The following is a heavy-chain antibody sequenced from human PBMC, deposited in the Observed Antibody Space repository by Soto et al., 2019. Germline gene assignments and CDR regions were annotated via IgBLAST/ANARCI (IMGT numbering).Heavy chain of an antibody. CDR3: ARGALVWFGAHDYYGMDV. D-gene: IGHD3-10*01. V-gene: IGHV4-34*01. J-gene: IGHJ6*02. CDR2: IYHSGGT. Sequence: TSETLSLTCGVFGGSFSGYYWTWIRQPPGNGLEWIGEIYHSGGTNYHPSLKSRVTISVDTSNNHFSLKLSSVTAADTAVYYCARGALVWFGAHDYYGMDVWGQGTTVTVS. CDR1: GGSFSGYY.